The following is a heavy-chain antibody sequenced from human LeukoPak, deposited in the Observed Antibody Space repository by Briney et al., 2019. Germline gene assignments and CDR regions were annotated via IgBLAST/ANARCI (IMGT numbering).Heavy chain of an antibody. J-gene: IGHJ4*02. CDR3: ARDAGNFDWLRTIDY. CDR1: GYTFTSYY. Sequence: ASVKVSCKASGYTFTSYYMHWVRQAPGQGLEWMGIINPSGGSTSYAQKFQGRVTMTRDTSTSTVYMELSSLRSEDTAVYYCARDAGNFDWLRTIDYWGQGTLLPVSS. CDR2: INPSGGST. V-gene: IGHV1-46*01. D-gene: IGHD3-9*01.